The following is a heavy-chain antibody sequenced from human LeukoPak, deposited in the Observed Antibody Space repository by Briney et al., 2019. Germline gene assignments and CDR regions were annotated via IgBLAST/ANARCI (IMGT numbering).Heavy chain of an antibody. CDR2: IYYTGST. D-gene: IGHD3-9*01. Sequence: SETLSLTCTVSGGSISSHCWSWIRQPPGKGLEWIGYIYYTGSTNYNPSLKSRVTISVDTSKNQFSLKLSSVTAADTAVYYCARDSDSYYDILTGFTPAGYFDYWGQGTLVTVSS. CDR1: GGSISSHC. J-gene: IGHJ4*02. V-gene: IGHV4-59*11. CDR3: ARDSDSYYDILTGFTPAGYFDY.